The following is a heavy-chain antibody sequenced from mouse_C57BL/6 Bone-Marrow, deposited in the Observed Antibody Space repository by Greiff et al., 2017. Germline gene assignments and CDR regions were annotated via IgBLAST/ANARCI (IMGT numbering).Heavy chain of an antibody. CDR3: SSVDGNYFDF. CDR1: GFNIKDDY. D-gene: IGHD2-3*01. J-gene: IGHJ2*01. Sequence: VQLQQSGAELVRPGASVKLSCTASGFNIKDDYIHWVKQRPEQGLEWIGWIDPEIGDTEYASKFQGKATITSDTSSNTAYQQLSSLTSEDTAVYYCSSVDGNYFDFWGQGTPLTVAS. CDR2: IDPEIGDT. V-gene: IGHV14-4*01.